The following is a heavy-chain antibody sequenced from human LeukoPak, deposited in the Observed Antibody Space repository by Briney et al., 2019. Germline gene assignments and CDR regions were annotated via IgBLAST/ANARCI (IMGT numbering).Heavy chain of an antibody. Sequence: PGGSLRLSCAASGFTFRSFAMSWVRQAPGKGLEWVSSINGNDYRTFYADSVKGRFTISRDNFKNTLYLQINSLRAEDTAVYFCAKGSAVADIYFDYWGQGTLVTVSS. V-gene: IGHV3-23*01. CDR1: GFTFRSFA. CDR2: INGNDYRT. D-gene: IGHD6-19*01. CDR3: AKGSAVADIYFDY. J-gene: IGHJ4*02.